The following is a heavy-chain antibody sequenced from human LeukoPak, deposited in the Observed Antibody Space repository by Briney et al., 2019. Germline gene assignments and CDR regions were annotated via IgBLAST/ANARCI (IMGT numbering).Heavy chain of an antibody. Sequence: ASETLSLTCTVSGGSISSYYWSWIRQPAGKGLEWIGRIYTSGSTNYNPSLKSRVTMSVDTSKNQFSLKLSSVTAADTAVYYCARLTYYYDSSGYYYFDYWGQGTLVTVSS. V-gene: IGHV4-4*07. CDR2: IYTSGST. CDR1: GGSISSYY. D-gene: IGHD3-22*01. J-gene: IGHJ4*02. CDR3: ARLTYYYDSSGYYYFDY.